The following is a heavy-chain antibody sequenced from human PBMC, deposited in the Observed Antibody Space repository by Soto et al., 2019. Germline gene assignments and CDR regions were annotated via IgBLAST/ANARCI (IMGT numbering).Heavy chain of an antibody. Sequence: VSRKASGYSFPNYYVSGVRQATRQGFEWMGWMNPGSGQTGYTQEFRGRVTMTRDIYMATAYMELSSLRSDDTAIYYCATVSTFLSLSWFDPWGQGTLVTVSS. V-gene: IGHV1-8*01. D-gene: IGHD3-16*02. J-gene: IGHJ5*02. CDR1: GYSFPNYY. CDR3: ATVSTFLSLSWFDP. CDR2: MNPGSGQT.